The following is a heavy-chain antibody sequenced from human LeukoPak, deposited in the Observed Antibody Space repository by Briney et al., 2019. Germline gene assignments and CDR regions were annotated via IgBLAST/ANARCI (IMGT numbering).Heavy chain of an antibody. J-gene: IGHJ4*02. D-gene: IGHD2/OR15-2a*01. CDR3: ATPVLKGGSV. V-gene: IGHV3-21*01. CDR1: GFTFSSYS. CDR2: ISSSSSYI. Sequence: GGSLRLSCAASGFTFSSYSMNWVRQAPGKGLEWVSSISSSSSYIYYADSVKGRFAISRDNAKNSLYLQMNSLRAEDTAVYYCATPVLKGGSVWGQGTLVTVSS.